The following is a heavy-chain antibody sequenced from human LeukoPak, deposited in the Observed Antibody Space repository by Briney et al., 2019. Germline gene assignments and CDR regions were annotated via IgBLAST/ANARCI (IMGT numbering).Heavy chain of an antibody. CDR2: INPNSGGT. J-gene: IGHJ4*02. CDR3: AKDGYYYDSSGKEYYFDY. Sequence: ASVKVSCKASGYTFTGYYMHWVRQAPGQGLEWMGWINPNSGGTNYAQKFQGRVTMTRDTSISTAYMELSRLRSDDTAVYYCAKDGYYYDSSGKEYYFDYWGQGTLVTVSS. D-gene: IGHD3-22*01. CDR1: GYTFTGYY. V-gene: IGHV1-2*02.